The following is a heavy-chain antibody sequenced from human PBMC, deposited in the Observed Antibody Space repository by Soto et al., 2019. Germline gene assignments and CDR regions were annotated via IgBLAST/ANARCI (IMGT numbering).Heavy chain of an antibody. Sequence: QVQLVQSGAEVKKPGASVKVSCKASGYTFTSYGISWVRQAPGQGLEWMGWISAYNGNTNYAQKLQGRVTMTTDTTTSTAYMELKSLRSDDTAVYYCARVAFTLVRGVSFYYYYGMDVWGQGTTVTVSS. D-gene: IGHD3-10*01. CDR3: ARVAFTLVRGVSFYYYYGMDV. J-gene: IGHJ6*02. CDR2: ISAYNGNT. CDR1: GYTFTSYG. V-gene: IGHV1-18*01.